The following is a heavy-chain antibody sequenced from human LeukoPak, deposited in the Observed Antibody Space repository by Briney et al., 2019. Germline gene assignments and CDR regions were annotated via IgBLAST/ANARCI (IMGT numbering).Heavy chain of an antibody. CDR3: AASYSGYDFYYYYYYMDV. CDR1: GDSVSTNSAA. CDR2: KYYRSKWYN. D-gene: IGHD5-12*01. J-gene: IGHJ6*03. Sequence: SQTLSLTCAISGDSVSTNSAAWNWIRQSPSRGLEWLGRKYYRSKWYNDSAESVKSRITINPDTSKNQFSLQLNSVTPEDTAVYYCAASYSGYDFYYYYYYMDVWGKGTTVTISS. V-gene: IGHV6-1*01.